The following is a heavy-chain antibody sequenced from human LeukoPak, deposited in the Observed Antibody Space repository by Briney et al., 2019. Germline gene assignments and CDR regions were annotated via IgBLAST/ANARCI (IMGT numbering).Heavy chain of an antibody. J-gene: IGHJ4*02. CDR3: ARDSKTGGFDY. D-gene: IGHD7-27*01. CDR1: GGTFSSYA. CDR2: ISGKDGDT. V-gene: IGHV1-18*01. Sequence: ASVKVSCKASGGTFSSYAISWVRQAPRQGLEWMGWISGKDGDTKYAQKLQGRVTMTTDTSTSTAYMELRSLRSDDTAVYYCARDSKTGGFDYWGQGTLVTVSS.